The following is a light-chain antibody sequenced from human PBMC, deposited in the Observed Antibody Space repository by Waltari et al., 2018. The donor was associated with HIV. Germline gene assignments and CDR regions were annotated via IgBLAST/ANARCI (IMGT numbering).Light chain of an antibody. J-gene: IGKJ4*01. CDR2: ETS. V-gene: IGKV1-9*01. Sequence: DTRLTQSPPFLSAPVGTRVTITCRASQGMAGYLSWYQQKPGKPPNLLIYETSTLQNGVPSRFSGSGSGTEFTLTISSLQPEDFTTYYCQQLNTYPPTFGGGTKVEIK. CDR3: QQLNTYPPT. CDR1: QGMAGY.